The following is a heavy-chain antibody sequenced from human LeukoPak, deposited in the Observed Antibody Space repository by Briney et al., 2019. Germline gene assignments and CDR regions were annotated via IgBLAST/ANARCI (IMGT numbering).Heavy chain of an antibody. V-gene: IGHV3-21*01. CDR3: ARVLRYCSGGNCYSGGLGYMDV. CDR2: ISSSGSYI. D-gene: IGHD2-15*01. CDR1: GFSFTTYW. Sequence: GGSLRLSCAASGFSFTTYWMSWVRQAPGKGLEWVSSISSSGSYIYYADSVKGRFTISRDNAKKSLYLQMNSLRAEDTAVYYCARVLRYCSGGNCYSGGLGYMDVWGKGTTVTISS. J-gene: IGHJ6*03.